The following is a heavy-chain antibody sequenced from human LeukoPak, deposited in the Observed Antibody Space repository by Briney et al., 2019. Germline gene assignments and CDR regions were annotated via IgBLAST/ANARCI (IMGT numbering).Heavy chain of an antibody. CDR1: GFIFSDFA. V-gene: IGHV3-30-3*01. CDR3: ARETYGSGSYLLFDN. Sequence: RSLPLSCAASGFIFSDFALHWVRQAPGKGLEWVAVTSYDGTNRYYADSVKGRFTISRDSTNDTLYLQMNSLRTEDTAVYYCARETYGSGSYLLFDNWGRGNL. CDR2: TSYDGTNR. J-gene: IGHJ4*02. D-gene: IGHD3-10*01.